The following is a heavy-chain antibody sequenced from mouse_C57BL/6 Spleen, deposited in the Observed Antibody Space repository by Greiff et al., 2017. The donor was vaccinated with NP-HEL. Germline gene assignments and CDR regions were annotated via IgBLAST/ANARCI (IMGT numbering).Heavy chain of an antibody. V-gene: IGHV1-26*01. Sequence: EVQLQQSGPELVKPGASVKISCKASGYTFTDYYMNWVKQSHGKSLEWIGDINPNNGGTSYNQKFKGKATLTVDKSSSTAYMELRSLTSEDSAVYYCARPRDWYFDVWGTGTTVTVSS. CDR2: INPNNGGT. J-gene: IGHJ1*03. CDR3: ARPRDWYFDV. CDR1: GYTFTDYY.